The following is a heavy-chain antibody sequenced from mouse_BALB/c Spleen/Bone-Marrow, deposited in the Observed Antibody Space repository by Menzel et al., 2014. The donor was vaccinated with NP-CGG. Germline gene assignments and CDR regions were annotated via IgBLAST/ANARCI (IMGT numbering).Heavy chain of an antibody. CDR3: ARNYGYGKSFTY. Sequence: EVKLMESGAELAKPGASVKLSCTASGFNIKDTYMHWVKQRPEQGLEWIGRIDPANGNTKYDPKFQGKATITAGTSSNTAYLQLSSLTSEDTAVYYCARNYGYGKSFTYWGQGTLVTVSA. V-gene: IGHV14-3*02. CDR1: GFNIKDTY. J-gene: IGHJ3*01. D-gene: IGHD2-2*01. CDR2: IDPANGNT.